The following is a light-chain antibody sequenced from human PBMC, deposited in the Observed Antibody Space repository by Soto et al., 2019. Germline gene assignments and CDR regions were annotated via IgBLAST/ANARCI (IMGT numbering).Light chain of an antibody. CDR1: QPISSW. CDR3: QQGHNFPRA. CDR2: PAS. Sequence: DIQITQSPSSISPSFLDIVTITCRASQPISSWLAWYQQVPGQAPYLLIYPASTLQSGVPSRFSDSGSGTDFTLTINSLQPQDFATYYCQQGHNFPRAFGQGTKVDIK. J-gene: IGKJ1*01. V-gene: IGKV1-12*01.